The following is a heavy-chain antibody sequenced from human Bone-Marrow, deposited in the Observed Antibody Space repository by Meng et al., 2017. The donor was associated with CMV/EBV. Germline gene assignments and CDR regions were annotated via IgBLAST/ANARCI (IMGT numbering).Heavy chain of an antibody. CDR3: ASGNSHAFDI. CDR2: IDIDGSST. D-gene: IGHD4-23*01. J-gene: IGHJ3*02. Sequence: GESLKISCAASGFTFSSYSMNWVRQAPGKGLVWVSRIDIDGSSTTYADSVKGRFTVSRDNAKNTLSLQMNSLRAEDTAVYYCASGNSHAFDIWGQGTMVTVSS. V-gene: IGHV3-74*01. CDR1: GFTFSSYS.